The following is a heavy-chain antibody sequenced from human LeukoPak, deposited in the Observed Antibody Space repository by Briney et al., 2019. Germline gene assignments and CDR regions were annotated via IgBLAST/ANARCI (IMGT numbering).Heavy chain of an antibody. CDR2: ISDDGGST. Sequence: SGGSLRLSCAASGFTVSSNYMTWVRQAPGKGLEWVSAISDDGGSTYYADSVKGRFTISRDNSKNTLFLQMNSLRAEDTAVYYCARACSGGSCYLAAFDMWGRGTMVTVSS. CDR3: ARACSGGSCYLAAFDM. CDR1: GFTVSSNY. V-gene: IGHV3-23*01. J-gene: IGHJ3*02. D-gene: IGHD2-15*01.